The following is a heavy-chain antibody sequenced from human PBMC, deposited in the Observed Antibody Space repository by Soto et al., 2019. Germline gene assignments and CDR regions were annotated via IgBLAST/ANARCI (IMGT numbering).Heavy chain of an antibody. Sequence: QVHLLESGPGLLKSSETLSLTCIVSGGSMTNYYWSWIRQPPGKGLEWIGYIYYSGNTKYNPSLKSRVTISKDTSKNQFSLKLSSVTAADTDVYYCARVGYSSGWFWFFDLWGRGTLVTVSS. D-gene: IGHD6-13*01. CDR2: IYYSGNT. CDR1: GGSMTNYY. CDR3: ARVGYSSGWFWFFDL. V-gene: IGHV4-59*01. J-gene: IGHJ2*01.